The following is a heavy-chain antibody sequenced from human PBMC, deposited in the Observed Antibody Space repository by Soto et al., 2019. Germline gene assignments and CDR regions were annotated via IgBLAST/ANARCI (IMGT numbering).Heavy chain of an antibody. V-gene: IGHV4-39*01. Sequence: SETLSLTCTVSGGSISSSSYYWGWIRQPPGKGLEWIGSIYYSGSTYYNPSLKSRVTISVDTSKNQFSLKLSSVTAADTAVYYSARHNPQQLDDYYYGMDVWGQGTTVTVSS. CDR1: GGSISSSSYY. CDR2: IYYSGST. CDR3: ARHNPQQLDDYYYGMDV. J-gene: IGHJ6*02. D-gene: IGHD6-13*01.